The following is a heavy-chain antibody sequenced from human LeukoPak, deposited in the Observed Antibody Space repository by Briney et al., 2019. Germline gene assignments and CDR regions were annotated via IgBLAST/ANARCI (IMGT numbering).Heavy chain of an antibody. CDR3: ASHASNGYSSSWYSVRNWFDP. D-gene: IGHD6-13*01. J-gene: IGHJ5*02. Sequence: ASAKVSCKASGGTFSSYAISWVRQAPGQGLEWMGGIIPIFGTANYAQKFQGRVTITADESTSTAYMELSSLRSEDTAVYYCASHASNGYSSSWYSVRNWFDPWGQGTLVTVSS. CDR1: GGTFSSYA. V-gene: IGHV1-69*13. CDR2: IIPIFGTA.